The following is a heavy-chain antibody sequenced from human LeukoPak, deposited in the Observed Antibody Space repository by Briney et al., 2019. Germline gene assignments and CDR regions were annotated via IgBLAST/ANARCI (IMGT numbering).Heavy chain of an antibody. J-gene: IGHJ3*02. CDR2: IYSGGGT. CDR3: AKDQERWLQDYSDAFDI. Sequence: GGSLRLSCAASGFTVSSNYMSWVRQAPGKGLEWVSVIYSGGGTYYADSVKGRFTISRHNSKNTLYLQMNSLRAEDTAVYYCAKDQERWLQDYSDAFDIWGQGTMVTVSS. CDR1: GFTVSSNY. V-gene: IGHV3-53*04. D-gene: IGHD5-24*01.